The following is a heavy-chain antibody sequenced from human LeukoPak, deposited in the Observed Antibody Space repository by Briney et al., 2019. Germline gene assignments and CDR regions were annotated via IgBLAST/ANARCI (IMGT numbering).Heavy chain of an antibody. Sequence: GGSLRLSCAASGFTFSSYSMNWVRQAPGKGLEWVSSISSSSSYIYYADSVKGRFAISRDNAKNSLYLQMNSLRAEDTAVYYCARDLSSGYYYVNPAFDYWGQGTLVTVSS. CDR2: ISSSSSYI. D-gene: IGHD3-22*01. CDR1: GFTFSSYS. J-gene: IGHJ4*02. CDR3: ARDLSSGYYYVNPAFDY. V-gene: IGHV3-21*01.